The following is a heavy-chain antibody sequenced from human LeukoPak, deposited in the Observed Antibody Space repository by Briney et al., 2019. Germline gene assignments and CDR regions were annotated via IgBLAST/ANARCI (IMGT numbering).Heavy chain of an antibody. CDR1: GYVFTSYY. V-gene: IGHV1-46*01. CDR3: ASDGAYQPPRY. J-gene: IGHJ4*02. CDR2: INPSGGRT. D-gene: IGHD2-2*01. Sequence: ASVKVSCKASGYVFTSYYIHWMRQAPGQGLEWMGKINPSGGRTNYAQKFQDRVTLTSDTSTSTAYMDLSSLRFEDTAVYYCASDGAYQPPRYWGQGTLVTVSS.